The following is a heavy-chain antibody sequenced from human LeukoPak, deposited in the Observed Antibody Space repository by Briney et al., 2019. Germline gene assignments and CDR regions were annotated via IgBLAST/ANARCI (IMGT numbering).Heavy chain of an antibody. CDR2: ITNNGGNT. D-gene: IGHD3-9*01. CDR1: GFSFSSYT. V-gene: IGHV3-64D*06. J-gene: IGHJ4*02. CDR3: VMVRGYFDSSGSGY. Sequence: AGGSLRLSCSASGFSFSSYTIHWVRQAPGKAREFVSAITNNGGNTYYADSVKGRFTISRDNSKNTVYLQMSSLRAEDTAVYYCVMVRGYFDSSGSGYWGQGTLVTVSS.